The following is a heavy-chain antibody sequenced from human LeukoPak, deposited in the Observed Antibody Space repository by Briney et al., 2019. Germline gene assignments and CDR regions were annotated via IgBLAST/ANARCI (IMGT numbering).Heavy chain of an antibody. CDR1: GDSISTCY. Sequence: SETLSLTCTVSGDSISTCYWNWIRQRPGKGLEWIGHAHFSGDTNYNPSLKSRVTISLDSAKNQFSLRLISVTAADTAVYYCARRVEMSSASATSNTWLDPWGQGTLVSVSP. J-gene: IGHJ5*02. CDR3: ARRVEMSSASATSNTWLDP. D-gene: IGHD3-10*01. V-gene: IGHV4-59*01. CDR2: AHFSGDT.